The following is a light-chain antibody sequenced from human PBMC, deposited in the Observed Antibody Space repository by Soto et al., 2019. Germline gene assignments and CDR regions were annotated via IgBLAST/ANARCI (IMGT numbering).Light chain of an antibody. CDR3: QHYNSYSEA. CDR1: QGISSW. Sequence: DIQMTQCTSSVSASVGDRVTITCRASQGISSWLAWYQQKPGKAPKLLIYKASTLKSGVPSRFSGSGSGTEFTLTISSLQPDDFATYYCQHYNSYSEAFGQGTKVDI. CDR2: KAS. V-gene: IGKV1-5*03. J-gene: IGKJ1*01.